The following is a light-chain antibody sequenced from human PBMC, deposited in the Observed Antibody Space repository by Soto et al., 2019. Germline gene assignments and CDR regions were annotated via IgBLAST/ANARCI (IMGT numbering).Light chain of an antibody. CDR2: SNN. Sequence: QSVLTQPPSASGTPGQRVTISCSGSSPNIGSNTVNWYQQLPGTAPKLLIYSNNQRPSGVPDRFSGSKSGTSASLAISGLQSEDEADYYCAAWDDSLNAYVFGTGTKV. J-gene: IGLJ1*01. CDR3: AAWDDSLNAYV. V-gene: IGLV1-44*01. CDR1: SPNIGSNT.